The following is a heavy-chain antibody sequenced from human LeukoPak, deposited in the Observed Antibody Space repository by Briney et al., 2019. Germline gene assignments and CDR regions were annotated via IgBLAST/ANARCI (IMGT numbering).Heavy chain of an antibody. V-gene: IGHV4-30-4*01. J-gene: IGHJ3*02. CDR3: ARCVAARGAFDI. CDR1: GGSMNNRDYY. Sequence: PSQTLSLTCTVSGGSMNNRDYYWSWIRQPPGKGLEWLGYIYYSGSTYYNPSLKSRVTISVDRSKNQFSLKLSSVTAADTAVYYCARCVAARGAFDIWGQGTMVTVSS. CDR2: IYYSGST. D-gene: IGHD6-6*01.